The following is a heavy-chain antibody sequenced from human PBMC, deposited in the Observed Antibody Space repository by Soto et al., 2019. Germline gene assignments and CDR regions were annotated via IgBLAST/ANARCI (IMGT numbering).Heavy chain of an antibody. CDR3: ASVDTAMVPRDYYYYYGMDV. CDR2: MNPNSGNT. D-gene: IGHD5-18*01. J-gene: IGHJ6*02. V-gene: IGHV1-8*01. Sequence: ASVKVSCKASGYTFTSYDINWVRQATGQGLELMGWMNPNSGNTGYAQKFQGRVTMTRNTSISTAYMELSSLRSEDTAVYYCASVDTAMVPRDYYYYYGMDVWGQGTTVTVSS. CDR1: GYTFTSYD.